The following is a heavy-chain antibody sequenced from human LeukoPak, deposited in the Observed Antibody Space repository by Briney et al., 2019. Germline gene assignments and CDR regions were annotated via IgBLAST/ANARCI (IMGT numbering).Heavy chain of an antibody. V-gene: IGHV3-21*01. J-gene: IGHJ4*02. CDR1: GFTFDDYA. Sequence: GGSLRLSCAASGFTFDDYAMHWVRQAPGKGLEWVSSISSSSSYIYYADSVKGRFTISRDNAKNSLYLQMNSLRAEDTAVYYCARENGDYEGLDYWGQGTLVTVSS. D-gene: IGHD4-17*01. CDR2: ISSSSSYI. CDR3: ARENGDYEGLDY.